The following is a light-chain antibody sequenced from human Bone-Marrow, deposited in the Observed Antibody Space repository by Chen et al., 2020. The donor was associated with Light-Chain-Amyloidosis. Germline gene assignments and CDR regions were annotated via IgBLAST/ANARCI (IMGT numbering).Light chain of an antibody. Sequence: SYVLTQPSSVSVAPGQTATIACGGNNIGSTSVHWYQQTPGQAPLLVVYDDSDRPSGIPERLSGSNSGNKATRTISWVEAGDEADYYCQVWDRSSDRPVFGGGTKLTVL. V-gene: IGLV3-21*02. CDR1: NIGSTS. CDR3: QVWDRSSDRPV. CDR2: DDS. J-gene: IGLJ3*02.